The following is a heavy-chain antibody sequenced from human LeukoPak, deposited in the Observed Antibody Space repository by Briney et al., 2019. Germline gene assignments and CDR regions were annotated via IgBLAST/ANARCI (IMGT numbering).Heavy chain of an antibody. D-gene: IGHD3-22*01. CDR2: ISRSGSTI. J-gene: IGHJ4*02. CDR1: GFIFSSYE. Sequence: GSLRLSCAASGFIFSSYEMNWVRQAPGKGLEWLSYISRSGSTIYYADSVKGRFTISRDNSKNTLYLQMNSLRAEDTAVYYCAKDLSSYYDSSGVDYWGQGTLVTVSS. V-gene: IGHV3-48*03. CDR3: AKDLSSYYDSSGVDY.